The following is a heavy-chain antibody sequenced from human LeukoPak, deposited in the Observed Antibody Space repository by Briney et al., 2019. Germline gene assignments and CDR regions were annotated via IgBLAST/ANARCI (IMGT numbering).Heavy chain of an antibody. CDR1: GGSISSGGYS. CDR2: IYHSGST. Sequence: PSETLSLTCAVSGGSISSGGYSWSWIRQPPGKGLEWIGYIYHSGSTYYNPSLKSRVTISVDRSKNQFSLKLSSVTAADTAVYYCARGRRDFDYWSQGTLVTVSS. CDR3: ARGRRDFDY. J-gene: IGHJ4*02. V-gene: IGHV4-30-2*01.